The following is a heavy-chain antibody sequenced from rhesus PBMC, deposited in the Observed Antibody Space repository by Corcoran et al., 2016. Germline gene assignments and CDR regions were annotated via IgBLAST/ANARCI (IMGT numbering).Heavy chain of an antibody. CDR3: ASVLRGLSYFDY. Sequence: QVQLQESGPGLVKPSETLSLTCAVSGGSFSRYWWSWVRQPPGKGLECIVEINGNSGSTNYNPSLKSRVTRSNDASKKQCSLRLSSVTAADTAVYYCASVLRGLSYFDYWGQGVLVTVSS. J-gene: IGHJ4*01. V-gene: IGHV4-80*01. CDR1: GGSFSRYW. CDR2: INGNSGST.